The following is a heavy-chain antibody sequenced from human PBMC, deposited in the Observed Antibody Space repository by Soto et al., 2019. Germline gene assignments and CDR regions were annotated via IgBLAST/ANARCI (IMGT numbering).Heavy chain of an antibody. Sequence: SETLSLTCTVSGGSISSSSYYWGWIRQPPGKGLEWIGSIYYSGSTYYNPSLKSRVTISVDTSKNQFSLKLSSVTAADTAVYYCARLSIAWSSGYHNFDYWGQGTLVTVSS. J-gene: IGHJ4*02. CDR3: ARLSIAWSSGYHNFDY. D-gene: IGHD3-22*01. CDR2: IYYSGST. V-gene: IGHV4-39*01. CDR1: GGSISSSSYY.